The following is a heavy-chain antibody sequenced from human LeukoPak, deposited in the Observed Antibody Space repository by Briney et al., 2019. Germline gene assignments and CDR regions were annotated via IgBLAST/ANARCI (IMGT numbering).Heavy chain of an antibody. CDR1: GGSISSYY. D-gene: IGHD5-18*01. V-gene: IGHV4-59*01. CDR2: IYYSGST. J-gene: IGHJ3*02. CDR3: ARDLVDTAMVYAFDI. Sequence: ASETLSLTCTVSGGSISSYYWSWLRQPPGKGLEWIGYIYYSGSTNYNPSLKSRVTISVDTSKNQFSLKLSSVTAADTAVYYCARDLVDTAMVYAFDIWGQGTMVTVSS.